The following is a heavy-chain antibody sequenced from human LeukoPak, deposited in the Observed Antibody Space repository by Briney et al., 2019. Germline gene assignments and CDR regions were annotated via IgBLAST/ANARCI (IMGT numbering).Heavy chain of an antibody. V-gene: IGHV4-59*01. D-gene: IGHD6-19*01. J-gene: IGHJ3*02. CDR1: GGSISSYY. Sequence: SETLSLTRTVSGGSISSYYWSWIRQPPGKGLEWIGYIYYSGSTNYNPSLKSRVTISVDTSKNQFSLKLSSVTAADTAVYYCARDRSGSGWYPKAFDIWGQGTMVTVSS. CDR2: IYYSGST. CDR3: ARDRSGSGWYPKAFDI.